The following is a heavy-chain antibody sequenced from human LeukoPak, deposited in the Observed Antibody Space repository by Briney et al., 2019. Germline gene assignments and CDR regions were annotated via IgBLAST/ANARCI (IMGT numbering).Heavy chain of an antibody. J-gene: IGHJ6*03. V-gene: IGHV1-8*01. CDR1: GYTFTSYD. Sequence: GASVKVSCKASGYTFTSYDINWVRQATGQGLEWMGWMNPNSGNTGYAQKFQGRVTMTRNTSISTAYMELSSLRSEDTAVYYCARGRLCSGQADYYYYMDVWGKGTTVTVSS. CDR2: MNPNSGNT. CDR3: ARGRLCSGQADYYYYMDV. D-gene: IGHD2-15*01.